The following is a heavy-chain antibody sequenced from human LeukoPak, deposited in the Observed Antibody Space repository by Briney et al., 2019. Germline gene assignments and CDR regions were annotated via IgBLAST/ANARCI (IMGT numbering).Heavy chain of an antibody. CDR1: RLTFSNAW. CDR3: TTDRGEQWLIRPD. Sequence: QPGGSLILSCAASRLTFSNAWMSWVRQAPGKGLEWDGRVKSKTDGGATDYAAPVKGRFTLSRDDSKNTLYLQMNSLKTEHTAVYYCTTDRGEQWLIRPDWGQGTLVTVSS. CDR2: VKSKTDGGAT. V-gene: IGHV3-15*01. D-gene: IGHD6-19*01. J-gene: IGHJ4*02.